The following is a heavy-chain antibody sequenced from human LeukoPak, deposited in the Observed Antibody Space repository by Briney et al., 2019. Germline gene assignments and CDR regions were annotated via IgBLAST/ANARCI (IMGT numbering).Heavy chain of an antibody. V-gene: IGHV1-69*01. CDR3: ARCPSSSWKENWFDP. CDR2: IIPIFGTA. J-gene: IGHJ5*02. Sequence: SVKGSCKASGGTFSSYAISWVRQAPGQGLEWMGGIIPIFGTANYAQKFQGRVTITADESTSTAYMELSSLRSEDTAVYYCARCPSSSWKENWFDPWGQGTLVTVSS. D-gene: IGHD6-13*01. CDR1: GGTFSSYA.